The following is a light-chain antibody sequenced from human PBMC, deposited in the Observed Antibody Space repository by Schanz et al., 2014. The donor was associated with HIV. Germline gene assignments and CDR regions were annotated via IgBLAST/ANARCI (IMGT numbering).Light chain of an antibody. CDR2: DVT. V-gene: IGLV2-14*01. J-gene: IGLJ3*02. CDR1: NSDIGTYNY. Sequence: QSALTQPASVSGSPGQSITLSCTGTNSDIGTYNYVSWYQQHPGKAPKLLIFDVTNRPSGISNRFSASKSGSAASLTIFGLQAEDEAVYYCCSYAGSYTWVFGGGTKLTVL. CDR3: CSYAGSYTWV.